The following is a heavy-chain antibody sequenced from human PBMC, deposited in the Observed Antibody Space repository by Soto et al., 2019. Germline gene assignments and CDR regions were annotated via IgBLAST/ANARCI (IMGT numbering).Heavy chain of an antibody. D-gene: IGHD3-3*01. CDR2: FDPEDGET. V-gene: IGHV1-24*01. Sequence: ASVKVSCKVSGYTLTELSMHWVRQAPGKGLEWMGGFDPEDGETIYAQKFQGRVTMTEDTSTDTAYMELSSLRSEDTAVYDCATVKIRSFGVGISQAFDIWGQGTMVTVSS. J-gene: IGHJ3*02. CDR3: ATVKIRSFGVGISQAFDI. CDR1: GYTLTELS.